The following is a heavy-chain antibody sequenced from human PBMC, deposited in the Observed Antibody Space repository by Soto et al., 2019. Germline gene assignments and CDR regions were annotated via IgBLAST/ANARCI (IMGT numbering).Heavy chain of an antibody. V-gene: IGHV4-31*03. Sequence: QVQLQESGPGLVKPSQTLSLTCTVSGGSISSGGYYWSWLRQHPGKGLESIGYIFDSGTTYYNPSLKSRVTISVDPSKSQFSLRLTSVTATDTAVYYCASQASGWYPDYWGQGTLVTVSS. CDR2: IFDSGTT. D-gene: IGHD6-19*01. CDR3: ASQASGWYPDY. CDR1: GGSISSGGYY. J-gene: IGHJ4*02.